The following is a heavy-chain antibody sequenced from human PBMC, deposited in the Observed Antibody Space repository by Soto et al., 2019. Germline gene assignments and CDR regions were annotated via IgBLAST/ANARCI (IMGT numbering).Heavy chain of an antibody. CDR3: ARFSKQLPPDFSHYGMDV. V-gene: IGHV4-61*01. Sequence: QELLQESGPGLVMPSGTLSLTCSVSGGSVNSGNFFWNWIRQPPGKGLQWIAYVHSDGTTRSSPSLRSRVTIFLDTSKNQFSLRLTSVTAEDTAVYFCARFSKQLPPDFSHYGMDVWGQGTTVTVSS. J-gene: IGHJ6*02. CDR2: VHSDGTT. CDR1: GGSVNSGNFF. D-gene: IGHD6-13*01.